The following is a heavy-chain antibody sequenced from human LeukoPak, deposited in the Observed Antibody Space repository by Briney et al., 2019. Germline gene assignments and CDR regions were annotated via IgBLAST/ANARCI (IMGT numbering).Heavy chain of an antibody. CDR1: GFTVSNYW. J-gene: IGHJ3*02. CDR3: TGERVESGFDI. V-gene: IGHV3-7*01. D-gene: IGHD1-26*01. CDR2: INQDGSTE. Sequence: GGSLRLSCAASGFTVSNYWMRWVRQAPGKGLEWVANINQDGSTEQYVGSLKGRFTIFRDNAKNSLYLQMNSLRVDDTAVYYCTGERVESGFDIWGQGTLVTVSS.